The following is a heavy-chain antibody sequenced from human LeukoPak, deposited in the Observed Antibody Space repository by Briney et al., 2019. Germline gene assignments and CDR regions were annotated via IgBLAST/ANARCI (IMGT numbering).Heavy chain of an antibody. Sequence: PGGSLRLSCAASGFTFSSYWMSWVRQAPGKGLEWVANIKQDGSEKYYVDSVKGRFTISRDNAKNSLYLQMNSLRAEDTAVYYCARDKIVGATNFDYWGLGTLVTVSS. D-gene: IGHD1-26*01. CDR2: IKQDGSEK. V-gene: IGHV3-7*01. CDR1: GFTFSSYW. J-gene: IGHJ4*02. CDR3: ARDKIVGATNFDY.